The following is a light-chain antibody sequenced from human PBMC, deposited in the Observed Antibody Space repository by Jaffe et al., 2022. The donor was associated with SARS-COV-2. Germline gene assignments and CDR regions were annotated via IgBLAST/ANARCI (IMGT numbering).Light chain of an antibody. J-gene: IGLJ3*02. V-gene: IGLV3-9*01. CDR1: NIGNKN. CDR2: MDK. Sequence: SYDLTQPLSVSVALGQTARITCGGNNIGNKNVHWYQQKAGLAPVLVIYMDKGRPSGIPDRISGSNSGNTATLTISRAQAGDEADYYCQVWDSSTVVFGGGTKLTVL. CDR3: QVWDSSTVV.